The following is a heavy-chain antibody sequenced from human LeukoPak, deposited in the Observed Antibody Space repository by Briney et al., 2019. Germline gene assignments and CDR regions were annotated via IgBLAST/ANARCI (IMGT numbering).Heavy chain of an antibody. CDR1: GASFSGYC. J-gene: IGHJ3*02. D-gene: IGHD6-19*01. V-gene: IGHV4-34*01. CDR3: AREGDSSGWTRDAFDI. Sequence: SETLSLTCAVYGASFSGYCWSWIRQPPGKGLEWIGEINHSGSTNYNPSLKSRVTISVDTSKNQFSLKLSSVTAADTAVYYCAREGDSSGWTRDAFDIWGQGTMVTVSS. CDR2: INHSGST.